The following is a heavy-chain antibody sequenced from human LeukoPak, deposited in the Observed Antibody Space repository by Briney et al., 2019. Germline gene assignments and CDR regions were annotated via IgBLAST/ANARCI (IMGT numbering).Heavy chain of an antibody. CDR3: ARRIFRTDKVVFDY. V-gene: IGHV1-2*02. D-gene: IGHD2-21*01. Sequence: ASVKVSCKASGYTFTGDYIDWVRQAPGQGLEWMGWIYPYSGDTNYAQNFQGRVTMTRDTSISTAYMELSSLRSEDTAVYYCARRIFRTDKVVFDYWGQGTLRSVSS. CDR1: GYTFTGDY. CDR2: IYPYSGDT. J-gene: IGHJ4*02.